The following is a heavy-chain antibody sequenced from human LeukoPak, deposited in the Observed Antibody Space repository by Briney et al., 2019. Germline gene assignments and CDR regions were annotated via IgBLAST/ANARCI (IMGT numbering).Heavy chain of an antibody. CDR3: ARVQTTMVFGYYMDV. Sequence: GGSLRLSCAASGFTFNTYGMSWVRQAPGKGLEWVSGISGSGGATYYADSVKGRFTISRDDPHNTLYLQMNSLRAEDTAVYYCARVQTTMVFGYYMDVWGKGTTVTISS. CDR2: ISGSGGAT. D-gene: IGHD4/OR15-4a*01. V-gene: IGHV3-23*01. J-gene: IGHJ6*03. CDR1: GFTFNTYG.